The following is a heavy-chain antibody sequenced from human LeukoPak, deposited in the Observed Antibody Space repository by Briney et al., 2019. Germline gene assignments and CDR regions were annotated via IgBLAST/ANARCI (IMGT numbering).Heavy chain of an antibody. D-gene: IGHD3-10*01. Sequence: GGSLRLSCAASGFTFSSYSMNWVRQAPGKGLEWVSSISDTSGYIYYADSVKGRFTISRDNAKTSLYLQMNSLRAEDTAVYYCATQWFGVLLPDYWGQGTLVTVSS. CDR1: GFTFSSYS. V-gene: IGHV3-21*01. CDR2: ISDTSGYI. CDR3: ATQWFGVLLPDY. J-gene: IGHJ4*02.